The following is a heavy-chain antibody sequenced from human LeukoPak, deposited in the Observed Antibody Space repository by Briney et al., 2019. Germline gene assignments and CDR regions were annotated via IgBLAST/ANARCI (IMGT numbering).Heavy chain of an antibody. CDR3: ASGPSGGNGFSY. V-gene: IGHV3-7*01. CDR1: GFTSSSYW. D-gene: IGHD2-15*01. Sequence: PGGSLRLSCAASGFTSSSYWMSWVRQAPGKGLEWVANIKQDGSERYYVDSVKDRFTISRDNGKNSLYLQMNSLRAVDTAVYYCASGPSGGNGFSYWGLGTLVTVSS. J-gene: IGHJ4*02. CDR2: IKQDGSER.